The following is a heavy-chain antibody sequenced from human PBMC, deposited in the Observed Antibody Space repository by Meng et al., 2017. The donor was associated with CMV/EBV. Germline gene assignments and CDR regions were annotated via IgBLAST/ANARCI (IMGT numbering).Heavy chain of an antibody. V-gene: IGHV4-59*01. CDR3: ARDIAWELRPGLPYYYGMDV. CDR1: GGSISSYY. D-gene: IGHD1-26*01. J-gene: IGHJ6*02. Sequence: SETLSLTCTVSGGSISSYYWSWIRQPPGKGLEWIGYIYYSGSTNYNPSLKSRVTISVDTSKTQFSLKLSSVTAADTAVYYCARDIAWELRPGLPYYYGMDVWGQGTTVTVSS. CDR2: IYYSGST.